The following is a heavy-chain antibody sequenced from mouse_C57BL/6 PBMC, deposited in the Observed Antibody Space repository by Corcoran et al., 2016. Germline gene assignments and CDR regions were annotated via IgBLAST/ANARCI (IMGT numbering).Heavy chain of an antibody. CDR1: GYTFTTYG. J-gene: IGHJ1*03. V-gene: IGHV9-3*01. CDR3: ARIPLDYYGSSYGYFDV. D-gene: IGHD1-1*01. Sequence: QIQLVQSGPELKKSGETVKISCKASGYTFTTYGMSWVKQAPGKGLKWMGWINTYSGVPTYADDFKGRFAFSLETSASTAYLQINNLKNEDTATYFCARIPLDYYGSSYGYFDVWGTGTTVTVSS. CDR2: INTYSGVP.